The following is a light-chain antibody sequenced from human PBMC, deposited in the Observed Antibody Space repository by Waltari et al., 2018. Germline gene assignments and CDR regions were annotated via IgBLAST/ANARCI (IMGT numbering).Light chain of an antibody. CDR2: QDR. J-gene: IGLJ3*02. V-gene: IGLV3-1*01. CDR3: QALGSNRWV. Sequence: SSELTQPPSVSVSPGQTASITCSGDILGSKYASWYQHKPGQSPLLGLYQDRNRPSGIPERVSGAKSGNTATMTIGGSQSMDDADYYCQALGSNRWVFGGGTKLTVL. CDR1: ILGSKY.